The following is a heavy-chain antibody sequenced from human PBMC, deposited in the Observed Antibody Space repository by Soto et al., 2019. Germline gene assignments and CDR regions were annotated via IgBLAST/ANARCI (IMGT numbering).Heavy chain of an antibody. V-gene: IGHV3-7*05. D-gene: IGHD6-19*01. J-gene: IGHJ6*02. CDR2: IKGDESER. CDR1: GYIFSDFW. Sequence: EVHLVESGGGLVQPGGSLRLSCAASGYIFSDFWMAWVRQGPGKGLEWVANIKGDESERYYEDSVRGRFTISRDNAKKSLYLQMNSLGVEDTAVYDCARDTGSGSHGQDVRGMDVWGQGTTVTVSS. CDR3: ARDTGSGSHGQDVRGMDV.